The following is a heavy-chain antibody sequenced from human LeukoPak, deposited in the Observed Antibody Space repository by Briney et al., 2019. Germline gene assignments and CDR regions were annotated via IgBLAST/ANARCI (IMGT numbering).Heavy chain of an antibody. D-gene: IGHD6-13*01. Sequence: GESLKISCKGSGYSFTSYWLGWVRQMPGKGLEWMGIIYPGDSDTRYSPSFQGQVTISADKSISTAYLQWSSLKASDTAMYYCARQSSSWFQNTPYYFDYWGQGTLVTVSS. J-gene: IGHJ4*02. V-gene: IGHV5-51*01. CDR1: GYSFTSYW. CDR2: IYPGDSDT. CDR3: ARQSSSWFQNTPYYFDY.